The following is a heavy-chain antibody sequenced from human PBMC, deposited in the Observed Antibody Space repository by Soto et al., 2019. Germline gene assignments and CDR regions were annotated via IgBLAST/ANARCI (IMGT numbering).Heavy chain of an antibody. D-gene: IGHD6-19*01. J-gene: IGHJ4*02. Sequence: QVQLVESGGGVVQPGRSLRLSCAASGFTFSSYGMHWVRQAPGKGLEWVAVMWCDGSNKYDADSVKDRFTISRDNSRTTLYLQMNSLRAEDTAVYYCARDEGDSGWFHFDYWGQGTLVTVSS. CDR1: GFTFSSYG. V-gene: IGHV3-33*01. CDR3: ARDEGDSGWFHFDY. CDR2: MWCDGSNK.